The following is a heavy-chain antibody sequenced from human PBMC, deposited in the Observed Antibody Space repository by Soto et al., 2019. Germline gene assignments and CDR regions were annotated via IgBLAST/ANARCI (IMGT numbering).Heavy chain of an antibody. V-gene: IGHV3-30*18. CDR3: AKDGPGPFDY. Sequence: QVQLVESGGGVVQPGRSLRLSCAASGFTFSSYGMHWVGQAPGKGLEWVAVISYDGSNKYYADSVKGRFTISRDNSKNTLYLQMNSLRAEDTAVYYCAKDGPGPFDYWGQGTLVTVSS. CDR1: GFTFSSYG. D-gene: IGHD3-10*01. CDR2: ISYDGSNK. J-gene: IGHJ4*02.